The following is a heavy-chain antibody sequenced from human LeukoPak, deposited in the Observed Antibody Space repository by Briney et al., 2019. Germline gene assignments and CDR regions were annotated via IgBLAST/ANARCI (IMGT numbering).Heavy chain of an antibody. CDR2: IYYSGST. V-gene: IGHV4-39*01. Sequence: SETLSLTCTVSGGSISSSSYYWGWIRQPPGKGLEWIGSIYYSGSTYYNPSLKSRVTKSVDTSKNQFSLKLSSVTAADTAVYYCAAQTTVTTLGPRWGQGTLVTVSS. J-gene: IGHJ4*02. CDR1: GGSISSSSYY. CDR3: AAQTTVTTLGPR. D-gene: IGHD4-11*01.